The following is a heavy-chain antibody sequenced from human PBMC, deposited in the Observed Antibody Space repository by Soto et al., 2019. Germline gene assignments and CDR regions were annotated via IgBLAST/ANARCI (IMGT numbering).Heavy chain of an antibody. D-gene: IGHD3-10*01. CDR3: AGQPTAGSYYDPASYYYYYALDV. J-gene: IGHJ6*02. CDR2: IYHSGST. CDR1: GGYISNGGYC. Sequence: SETLCLSYAVSGGYISNGGYCCSWNRQPPGKGLEWIGYIYHSGSTYYNPSLKSRVTISVDRSKNQFSLKLSSVTAADTAVYYCAGQPTAGSYYDPASYYYYYALDVWGQGTMVTVSS. V-gene: IGHV4-30-2*01.